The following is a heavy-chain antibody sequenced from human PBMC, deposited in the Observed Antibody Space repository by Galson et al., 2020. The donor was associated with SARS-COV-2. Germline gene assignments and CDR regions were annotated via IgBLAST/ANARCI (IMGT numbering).Heavy chain of an antibody. CDR3: AACIVGATKREYYYYYGMDV. CDR2: ISYDGSNK. CDR1: GFTFSSYG. Sequence: TGGSLRLSCAAAGFTFSSYGMHWVRQAPGKGLEWVAVISYDGSNKYYADSVKGRFNISRDNSKNTLYLQMNSLRAEDTAVYYCAACIVGATKREYYYYYGMDVWGQGTTVTVSS. V-gene: IGHV3-30*03. D-gene: IGHD1-26*01. J-gene: IGHJ6*02.